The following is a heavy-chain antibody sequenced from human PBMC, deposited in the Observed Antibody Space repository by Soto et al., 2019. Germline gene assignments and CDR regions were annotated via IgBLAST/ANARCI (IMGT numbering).Heavy chain of an antibody. CDR3: AKGQYISVWKTWFDP. CDR2: ISGSGGST. V-gene: IGHV3-23*01. D-gene: IGHD6-19*01. J-gene: IGHJ5*02. Sequence: GSLRLSCAASGFTFSSFAMSWVRQAPGKGLEWVSFISGSGGSTYYADSVKGRFTISRDNSKNTLYLQMNSLRAEDTALYYCAKGQYISVWKTWFDPWGQGTLVTVSS. CDR1: GFTFSSFA.